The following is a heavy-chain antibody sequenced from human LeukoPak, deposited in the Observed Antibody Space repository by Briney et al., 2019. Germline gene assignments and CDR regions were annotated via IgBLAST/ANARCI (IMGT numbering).Heavy chain of an antibody. J-gene: IGHJ6*03. Sequence: ASVKVSCKASGYTFTSYGISWVRQAPGQGLEWMGWISAYNGNTNYAQKLLGRVTMTTDTSTSTAYMELRSLRSDDTAVYYCAREEVEVTMVRGVIQPYYYMDVWGKGTTVTISS. V-gene: IGHV1-18*01. CDR1: GYTFTSYG. D-gene: IGHD3-10*01. CDR2: ISAYNGNT. CDR3: AREEVEVTMVRGVIQPYYYMDV.